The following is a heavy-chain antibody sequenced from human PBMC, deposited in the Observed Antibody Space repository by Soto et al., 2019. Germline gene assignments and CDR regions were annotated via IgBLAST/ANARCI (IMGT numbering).Heavy chain of an antibody. CDR2: ISGSGGST. J-gene: IGHJ4*02. CDR3: ATRRNCSSTSCVFDN. D-gene: IGHD2-2*01. V-gene: IGHV3-23*01. Sequence: GSLRLSCAASGFTFSSYAMSWVRQAPGKGLEWVSAISGSGGSTYYADSVKGRFNISRDNSKNTLYLQMNSLRAEDTAVYYCATRRNCSSTSCVFDNWGQGTQVTVSS. CDR1: GFTFSSYA.